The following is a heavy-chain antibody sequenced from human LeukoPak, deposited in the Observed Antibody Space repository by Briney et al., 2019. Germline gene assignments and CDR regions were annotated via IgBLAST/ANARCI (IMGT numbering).Heavy chain of an antibody. CDR1: GGSISSGGYY. CDR2: IYYSGST. D-gene: IGHD6-6*01. CDR3: ARSYSSSSEVDY. V-gene: IGHV4-31*03. J-gene: IGHJ4*02. Sequence: PSETLSLTCTVSGGSISSGGYYWSWIRQRPGKGLEWIGYIYYSGSTYYNPSLKSRVTISVDTSKNQFSLKLSSVTAADTAVYYCARSYSSSSEVDYWGQGTLVTVSS.